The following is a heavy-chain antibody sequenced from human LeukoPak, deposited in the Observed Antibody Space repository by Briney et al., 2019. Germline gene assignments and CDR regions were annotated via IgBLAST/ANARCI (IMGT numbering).Heavy chain of an antibody. J-gene: IGHJ6*03. D-gene: IGHD5-18*01. CDR3: ARLSGEPDGYSYGYYYYMDV. CDR1: GGSISSSSYY. CDR2: IYYSGST. Sequence: SETLSLTCTVSGGSISSSSYYWGWIRQPPGKGLEWIGSIYYSGSTYYNPSLKSRVTISVDTSKNQFSLKLSSVTAADTAVYYCARLSGEPDGYSYGYYYYMDVWGKGTTVTVSS. V-gene: IGHV4-39*01.